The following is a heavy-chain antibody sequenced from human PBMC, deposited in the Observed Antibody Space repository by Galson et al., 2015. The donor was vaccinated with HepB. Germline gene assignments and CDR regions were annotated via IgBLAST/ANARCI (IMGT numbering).Heavy chain of an antibody. CDR1: GFTVSTNY. D-gene: IGHD3-16*01. V-gene: IGHV3-53*01. CDR3: AREQAWAYHY. J-gene: IGHJ4*02. CDR2: IYNDGRT. Sequence: SLRLSCAASGFTVSTNYFSWVRQAPGMGLQWVSDIYNDGRTYYADSVKGRFTVSRDTSKNTLYLQMNNLRAEDTALYYCAREQAWAYHYWVQGALVTVSS.